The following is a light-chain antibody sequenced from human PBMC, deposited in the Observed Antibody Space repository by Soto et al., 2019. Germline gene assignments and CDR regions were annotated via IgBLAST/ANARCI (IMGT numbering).Light chain of an antibody. CDR3: QQYGSSPGLT. V-gene: IGKV3-20*01. CDR1: QSISNY. CDR2: DAS. J-gene: IGKJ4*01. Sequence: EVVLTQSPVTLSLSPGQGAARSCRASQSISNYLAWYQQKPGQAPRLLIYDASNRATGTPARFSGSGSGTDFTLTISRLEPEDFAVYYCQQYGSSPGLTFGGGTKVDI.